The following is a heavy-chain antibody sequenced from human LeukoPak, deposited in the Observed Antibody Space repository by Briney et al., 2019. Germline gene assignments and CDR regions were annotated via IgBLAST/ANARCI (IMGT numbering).Heavy chain of an antibody. CDR1: GGSINSGGHS. V-gene: IGHV4-30-2*01. J-gene: IGHJ3*02. CDR3: ARSTITFGRAAFGI. CDR2: IYLSGST. D-gene: IGHD5/OR15-5a*01. Sequence: SETLSLTCAVSGGSINSGGHSWSWVRQPPGKGLEWIGYIYLSGSTYYNPSLHSRVTISVDRFKNKFSLKLSSVTAADTAVYYCARSTITFGRAAFGIWGQGTTATVSS.